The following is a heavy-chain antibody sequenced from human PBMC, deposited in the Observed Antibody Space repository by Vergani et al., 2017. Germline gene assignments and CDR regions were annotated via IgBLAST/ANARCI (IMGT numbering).Heavy chain of an antibody. Sequence: QLQLQESGPGLVKPSATLSLTCSVSGASIRSSNYYWGWIRQPPGKGLEWIASIYYSGSTYYNPSLKSRVTISVDTSKNQFSLKLSSVTAADTAVYFCARRVDSSGYYWSYYYYGMDVWGQGTTVTVSS. V-gene: IGHV4-39*01. D-gene: IGHD3-22*01. CDR2: IYYSGST. CDR1: GASIRSSNYY. J-gene: IGHJ6*02. CDR3: ARRVDSSGYYWSYYYYGMDV.